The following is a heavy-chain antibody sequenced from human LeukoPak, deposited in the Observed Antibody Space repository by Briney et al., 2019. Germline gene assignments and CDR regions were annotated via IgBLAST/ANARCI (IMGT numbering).Heavy chain of an antibody. V-gene: IGHV5-10-1*01. CDR1: GYSFTTYW. CDR3: ARQDTYFYDSSGQGSMEYFQH. CDR2: IGPGDSYS. Sequence: GESLKISCQCSGYSFTTYWITWVRQMPGGGLEWLGRIGPGDSYSNYNPSFQGHVTISADTSISTAYLQWSSLKASDTAMYYCARQDTYFYDSSGQGSMEYFQHWGQGTLVTVSS. J-gene: IGHJ1*01. D-gene: IGHD3-22*01.